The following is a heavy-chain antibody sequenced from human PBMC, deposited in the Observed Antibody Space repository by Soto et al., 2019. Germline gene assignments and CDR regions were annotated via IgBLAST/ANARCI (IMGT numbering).Heavy chain of an antibody. V-gene: IGHV3-74*01. J-gene: IGHJ6*02. CDR1: GFTFSSYW. Sequence: PGGSLRLSCAASGFTFSSYWMHWVRQAPGKGLVWVSRINSDGSSTSYADSVKGRFTISRDNAKNTLYLQMNSLRAEDTAVYYCARDPGRDYYYYGMDVWGQGTTVTVSS. CDR3: ARDPGRDYYYYGMDV. CDR2: INSDGSST.